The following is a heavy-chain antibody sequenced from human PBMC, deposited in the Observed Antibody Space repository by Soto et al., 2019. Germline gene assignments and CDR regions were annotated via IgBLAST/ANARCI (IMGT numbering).Heavy chain of an antibody. CDR2: MNPNSGNT. Sequence: QVQLVQSGAEVKKPGASVKVSCKASGYTFTSYDINWVRQATGQGLEWMGWMNPNSGNTGHAQKFQGRVTMTRNTSISTAYMELSSLRSEDTAVYYCARALDIVVVAATVWFDPWGQGTLVTVSS. CDR1: GYTFTSYD. CDR3: ARALDIVVVAATVWFDP. J-gene: IGHJ5*02. D-gene: IGHD2-15*01. V-gene: IGHV1-8*01.